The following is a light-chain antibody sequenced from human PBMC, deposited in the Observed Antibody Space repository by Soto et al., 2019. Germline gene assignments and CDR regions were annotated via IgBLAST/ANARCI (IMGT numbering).Light chain of an antibody. CDR2: DAS. V-gene: IGKV3-20*01. CDR1: QSVSASY. J-gene: IGKJ2*01. Sequence: EIVLTQSPGTLSLSPGERATLSCRASQSVSASYLAWYQQKPGQAPRLLIYDASSRATGFPDRFSGSGSGTDFTLTITRLEPEDFAVYYCQQYRSSPYTFGQGTKLDIK. CDR3: QQYRSSPYT.